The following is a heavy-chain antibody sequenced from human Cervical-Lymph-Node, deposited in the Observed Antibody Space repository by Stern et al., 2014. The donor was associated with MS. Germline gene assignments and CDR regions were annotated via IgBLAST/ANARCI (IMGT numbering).Heavy chain of an antibody. Sequence: VQLVQSGAEVKKPGSSVKVSCEASGGSFSTYDLNWVRQAPGQGLEWMGGIISVFGTTNYAQMFQGRVTITADDSTSTAYMELSSLRPDDTAVYYCATRHYYDSSGPIAAFDIWGQGTMVTVSS. D-gene: IGHD3-22*01. CDR2: IISVFGTT. CDR1: GGSFSTYD. V-gene: IGHV1-69*01. J-gene: IGHJ3*02. CDR3: ATRHYYDSSGPIAAFDI.